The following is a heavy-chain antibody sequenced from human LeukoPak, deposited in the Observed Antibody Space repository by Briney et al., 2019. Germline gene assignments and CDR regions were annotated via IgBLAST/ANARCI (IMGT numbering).Heavy chain of an antibody. V-gene: IGHV3-66*01. Sequence: GGSLRLSCAASGFTVSSNYMSWVRQAPGKGLEWVSVIYSGGSTYYADSVKGRFTISRDNSKNTLYLQMNSLRAEDTAVYYCAKNEVPAAQVDYWGQGTLVTVSS. CDR1: GFTVSSNY. J-gene: IGHJ4*02. D-gene: IGHD2-2*01. CDR3: AKNEVPAAQVDY. CDR2: IYSGGST.